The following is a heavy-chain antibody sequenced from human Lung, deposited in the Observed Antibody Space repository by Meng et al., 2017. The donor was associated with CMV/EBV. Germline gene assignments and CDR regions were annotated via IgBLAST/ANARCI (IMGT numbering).Heavy chain of an antibody. J-gene: IGHJ5*02. CDR1: GFSFNNYC. V-gene: IGHV3-74*01. CDR2: IDNYGRDI. D-gene: IGHD2-15*01. Sequence: GESLKISCAASGFSFNNYCLHWVRQAPGGGLVWLSRIDNYGRDIIYADSVKGRFTASRDNARNIMYLQMNNLRDEDTAVYFCARDTPHNAFDPWGNGTLV. CDR3: ARDTPHNAFDP.